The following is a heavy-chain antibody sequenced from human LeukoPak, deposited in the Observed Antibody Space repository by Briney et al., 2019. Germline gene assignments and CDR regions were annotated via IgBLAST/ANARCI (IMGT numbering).Heavy chain of an antibody. CDR2: ISAYNGNT. J-gene: IGHJ4*02. CDR1: GGTFSSYA. D-gene: IGHD6-6*01. V-gene: IGHV1-18*01. CDR3: ARDLQVGYSSSSYYFDY. Sequence: GASVKVSCKASGGTFSSYAISWVRQAPGQGLEWMGWISAYNGNTNYAQKLQGRVTMTTDTSTSTAYMELRSLRSDDTAVYYCARDLQVGYSSSSYYFDYWGQGTLVTVSS.